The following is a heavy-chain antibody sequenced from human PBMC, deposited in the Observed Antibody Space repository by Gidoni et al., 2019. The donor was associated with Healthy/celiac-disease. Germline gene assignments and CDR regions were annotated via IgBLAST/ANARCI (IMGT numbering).Heavy chain of an antibody. Sequence: QITLKESGPTLVKPTQTLTLTCTFSGFSLSTSGGGVGWIRQPPGKALEWLALIYWDDDKRYSPSLKSRLTITKDTSKNQVVLTMTNMDPVDTATYYCAHALYYDILTGYPRVYYFDYWGQGTLVTVSS. J-gene: IGHJ4*02. V-gene: IGHV2-5*02. CDR2: IYWDDDK. D-gene: IGHD3-9*01. CDR1: GFSLSTSGGG. CDR3: AHALYYDILTGYPRVYYFDY.